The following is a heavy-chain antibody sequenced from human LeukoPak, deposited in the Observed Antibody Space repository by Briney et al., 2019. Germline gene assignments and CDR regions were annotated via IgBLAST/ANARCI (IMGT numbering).Heavy chain of an antibody. D-gene: IGHD5-18*01. V-gene: IGHV4-31*03. CDR3: ARETYVDTAMVLDY. J-gene: IGHJ4*02. CDR1: GGSISSGGDY. CDR2: IYYSGST. Sequence: SETLSLTCTVSGGSISSGGDYWSWIRQHPGKGLEWIGYIYYSGSTYYNPSLKSRVTISVDTSKNQSSLKLSSVTAADTAVYYCARETYVDTAMVLDYWGQGTLVTVSS.